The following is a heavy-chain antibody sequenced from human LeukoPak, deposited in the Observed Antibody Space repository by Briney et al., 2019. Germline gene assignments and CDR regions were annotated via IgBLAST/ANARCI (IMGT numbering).Heavy chain of an antibody. Sequence: GASVNVSCQASGYTFRRYDIPWVRQAPGQGLEWMGWISPNNGNTNYAQKFQGRVTMTTDTPTSTAYMEMRSLRSDDTAVYYCARDRDSSGWHVADYWGQGTLVTVS. D-gene: IGHD6-19*01. CDR2: ISPNNGNT. CDR1: GYTFRRYD. V-gene: IGHV1-18*01. J-gene: IGHJ4*02. CDR3: ARDRDSSGWHVADY.